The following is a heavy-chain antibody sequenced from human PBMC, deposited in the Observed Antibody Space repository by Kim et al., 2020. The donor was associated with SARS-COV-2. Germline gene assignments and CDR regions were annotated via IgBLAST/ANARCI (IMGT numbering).Heavy chain of an antibody. J-gene: IGHJ3*02. Sequence: GGSLRLSCAASGFTFSSYGMHWVRQAPGKGLEWVAVISYDGSNKYYADSVKGRFTISRDNSKNTLYLQMNSLKAEDTAVYYCAKFLDSSGYYYDAFDIWGQGTMVTVSS. V-gene: IGHV3-30*18. CDR2: ISYDGSNK. D-gene: IGHD3-22*01. CDR3: AKFLDSSGYYYDAFDI. CDR1: GFTFSSYG.